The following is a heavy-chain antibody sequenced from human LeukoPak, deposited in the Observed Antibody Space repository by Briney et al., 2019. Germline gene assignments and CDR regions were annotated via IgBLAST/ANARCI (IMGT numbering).Heavy chain of an antibody. CDR2: ISTFNDIT. Sequence: ASVKVSCKASGYTFINNGISWVRQAPGQGLEWVGWISTFNDITNSAQKLQGRVTLTTDTSTSTAYMELRSLRSDDTAVYYCARGPPAAISNYYYYYMDVWGKGTTVTVSS. CDR1: GYTFINNG. V-gene: IGHV1-18*01. D-gene: IGHD2-2*01. CDR3: ARGPPAAISNYYYYYMDV. J-gene: IGHJ6*03.